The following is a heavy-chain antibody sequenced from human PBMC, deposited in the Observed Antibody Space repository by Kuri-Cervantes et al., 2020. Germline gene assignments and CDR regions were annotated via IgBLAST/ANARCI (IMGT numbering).Heavy chain of an antibody. CDR3: AKDIAAAGTDAFDI. CDR1: GFTFSSYW. CDR2: IKQDGSEK. V-gene: IGHV3-7*03. Sequence: ETLSLTCAASGFTFSSYWMSWVRQAPGKGLEWVANIKQDGSEKYYVDSVKGRFTISRDNAKNSLYLQMNSLRAEDTALYYCAKDIAAAGTDAFDIWGQGTMVTVSS. J-gene: IGHJ3*02. D-gene: IGHD6-13*01.